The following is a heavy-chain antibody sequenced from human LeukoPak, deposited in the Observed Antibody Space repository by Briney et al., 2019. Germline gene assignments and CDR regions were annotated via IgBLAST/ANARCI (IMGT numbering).Heavy chain of an antibody. Sequence: KSSETLSLTCTVSGGSISSSGYYWGWIRQPPGKGLEWIGNFYYSGSTYYNPSLKSRVTISVDTSKNQFSLKLSSVTAADTAVYYCAESSRWLQDLDHWGQGTLVTVSS. CDR3: AESSRWLQDLDH. V-gene: IGHV4-39*01. J-gene: IGHJ4*02. CDR1: GGSISSSGYY. CDR2: FYYSGST. D-gene: IGHD5-24*01.